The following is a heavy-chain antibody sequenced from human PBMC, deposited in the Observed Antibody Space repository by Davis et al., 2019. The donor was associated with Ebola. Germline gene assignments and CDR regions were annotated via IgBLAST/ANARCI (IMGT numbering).Heavy chain of an antibody. V-gene: IGHV3-23*01. Sequence: GGSLRLSCAASGFTFSSYAMSWVRQAPGKGLEWVSAISGSGGSTYYADSVKGRFTISRDNSKNTLYLQMNSLRAEDTAVYYCARDPGYCSGGSCYSLGFDYWGQGTLVTVSS. D-gene: IGHD2-15*01. CDR1: GFTFSSYA. J-gene: IGHJ4*02. CDR2: ISGSGGST. CDR3: ARDPGYCSGGSCYSLGFDY.